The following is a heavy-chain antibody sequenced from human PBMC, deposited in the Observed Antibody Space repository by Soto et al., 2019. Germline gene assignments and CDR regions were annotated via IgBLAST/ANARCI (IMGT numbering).Heavy chain of an antibody. D-gene: IGHD6-13*01. CDR2: IYYSGST. CDR1: GGSIISGDYY. Sequence: QVQLQESGPGLVKPSQTLSLTCTVSGGSIISGDYYRSWIRQPPGTGLEWIGYIYYSGSTYYNPSLRSGVNISVDTSKNQFSLKLRSVTAADTAVYYCARDAGDSSSWYYLDYWGKGTLVSVSS. V-gene: IGHV4-30-4*01. CDR3: ARDAGDSSSWYYLDY. J-gene: IGHJ4*02.